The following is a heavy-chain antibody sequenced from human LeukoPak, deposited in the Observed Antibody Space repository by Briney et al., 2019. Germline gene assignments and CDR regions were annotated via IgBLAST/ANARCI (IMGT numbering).Heavy chain of an antibody. J-gene: IGHJ4*02. D-gene: IGHD6-19*01. Sequence: WASVKVSCKASGYTFTSYGISWVRQAPGQGLEWMGWINPNSGGTNSAQKFQGRVTMTRDTSISTAYMELSRLRSDDTAVYYCARVGSDSSGWRRFDYWGQGTLVTVSS. V-gene: IGHV1-2*02. CDR3: ARVGSDSSGWRRFDY. CDR1: GYTFTSYG. CDR2: INPNSGGT.